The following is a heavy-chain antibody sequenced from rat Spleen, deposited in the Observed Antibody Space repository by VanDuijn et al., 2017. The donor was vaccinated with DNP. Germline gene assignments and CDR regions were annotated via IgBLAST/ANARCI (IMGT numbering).Heavy chain of an antibody. Sequence: EVQLVESGGGLVQPGGSLKLSCATSGFIFSDYGMAWVRQAPKKGLEWVASIVARGGNTAYRDSVRGRFTISRDNGKSILHLQMDSLRSEDTATYYCTTDFERGYWGQGVMVTVSS. J-gene: IGHJ2*01. CDR2: IVARGGNT. CDR1: GFIFSDYG. V-gene: IGHV5S23*01. D-gene: IGHD1-11*01. CDR3: TTDFERGY.